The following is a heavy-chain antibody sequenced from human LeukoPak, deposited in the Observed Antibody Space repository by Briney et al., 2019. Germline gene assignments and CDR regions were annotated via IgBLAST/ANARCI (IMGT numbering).Heavy chain of an antibody. CDR2: ISSSGSTI. CDR3: ARGARQWLVPDFDY. V-gene: IGHV3-48*03. D-gene: IGHD6-19*01. CDR1: GFTFSSYE. Sequence: PGGSLRLSCAASGFTFSSYEMNWVRQAPGKGLEWVSYISSSGSTIYYADSVKGRFTISRDNAKNSLYLQMNSLRAEDTAVYHCARGARQWLVPDFDYWGQGTLVTVSS. J-gene: IGHJ4*02.